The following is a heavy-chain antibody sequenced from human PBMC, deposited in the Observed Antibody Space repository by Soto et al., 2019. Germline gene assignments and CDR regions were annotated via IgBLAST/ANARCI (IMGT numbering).Heavy chain of an antibody. CDR2: IYHSGST. J-gene: IGHJ6*02. D-gene: IGHD3-3*01. Sequence: SETLSLTCAVSGYSISSGYYWGWIWQPPGKGLEWIGSIYHSGSTYYNPSLKSRVTISVDTSKNQFSLKLSSVTAADTAVYYCARDSSYYDFWSGHETYYYGMDVWGQGTTVTVSS. V-gene: IGHV4-38-2*02. CDR1: GYSISSGYY. CDR3: ARDSSYYDFWSGHETYYYGMDV.